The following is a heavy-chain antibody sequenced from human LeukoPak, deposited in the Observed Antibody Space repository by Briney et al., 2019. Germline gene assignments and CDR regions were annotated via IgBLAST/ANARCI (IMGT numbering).Heavy chain of an antibody. CDR1: GYTFTSYG. CDR3: ARDQGYCSSTSCPTLGWYYYYGMDV. CDR2: ISAYNGNT. V-gene: IGHV1-18*01. Sequence: ASVKVSCKASGYTFTSYGISWVRQAPGQGLEWMGWISAYNGNTNYAQKLQGRVTMTTDTSTSTAYMELRSLRSDDTAVYYCARDQGYCSSTSCPTLGWYYYYGMDVWGQGTTVIVSS. D-gene: IGHD2-2*01. J-gene: IGHJ6*02.